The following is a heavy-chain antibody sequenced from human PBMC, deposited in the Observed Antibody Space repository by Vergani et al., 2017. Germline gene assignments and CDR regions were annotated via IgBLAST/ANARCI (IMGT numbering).Heavy chain of an antibody. CDR1: GFTFGDYA. J-gene: IGHJ6*03. V-gene: IGHV3-49*04. Sequence: EVQLVESGGGLVQPGRSLRLSCTASGFTFGDYAMSWVRQAPGKGLEWVGFIRSKAYGGTTEYAASVKGIFTISRDDSKSIAYLQMNSLKTEDTAVYYCTRVLGGTYYYYYYMDVWGKGTTVTVSS. CDR2: IRSKAYGGTT. D-gene: IGHD1-26*01. CDR3: TRVLGGTYYYYYYMDV.